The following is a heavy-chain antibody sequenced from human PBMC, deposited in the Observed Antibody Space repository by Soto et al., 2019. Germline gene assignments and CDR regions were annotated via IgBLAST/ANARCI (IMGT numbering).Heavy chain of an antibody. V-gene: IGHV3-21*01. CDR1: GFTFSSYS. CDR2: ISSSSSYI. J-gene: IGHJ6*02. D-gene: IGHD3-22*01. CDR3: ARRVIMIVVDQGMDV. Sequence: PVGSLRLSCAASGFTFSSYSMNWVRQAPGKGLEWVSSISSSSSYIYYADSVKGRFTISRDNAKNSLYLQMNSLRAEDTAVYYCARRVIMIVVDQGMDVWGQGTTVTVSS.